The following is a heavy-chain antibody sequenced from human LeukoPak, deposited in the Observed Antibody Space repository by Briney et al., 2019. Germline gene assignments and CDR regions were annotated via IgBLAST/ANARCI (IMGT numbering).Heavy chain of an antibody. D-gene: IGHD4-23*01. V-gene: IGHV4-39*01. CDR2: ISYSGST. CDR1: GGSISSSSSDYY. CDR3: ARGPTNDYGGKDLDL. J-gene: IGHJ2*01. Sequence: SETLSLTCTVSGGSISSSSSDYYWGWVRQPPRKGLEWIGSISYSGSTYYNPSLKSRVTISADTSNNQFSLKLTSVTAADTAVYYCARGPTNDYGGKDLDLWGRGTLVTVSS.